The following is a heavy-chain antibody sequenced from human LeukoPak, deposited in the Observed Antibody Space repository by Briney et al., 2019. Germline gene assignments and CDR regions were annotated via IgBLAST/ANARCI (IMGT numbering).Heavy chain of an antibody. D-gene: IGHD6-13*01. CDR1: GFTFSSYR. V-gene: IGHV3-7*01. CDR3: ARGPYSSSWEYYYYYYMDV. J-gene: IGHJ6*03. Sequence: GGSLRLSCAASGFTFSSYRMSWVRQAPGKGLEWVANIKQDGSEKYYVDSVKGRFTISRDNAKNSLYLQMNSLRAEGTAVYYCARGPYSSSWEYYYYYYMDVWGKGTTVTVSS. CDR2: IKQDGSEK.